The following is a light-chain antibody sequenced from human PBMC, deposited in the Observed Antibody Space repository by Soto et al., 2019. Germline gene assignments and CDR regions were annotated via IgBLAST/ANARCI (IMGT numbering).Light chain of an antibody. CDR1: QSVLYSSNNKNY. CDR2: WAS. V-gene: IGKV4-1*01. J-gene: IGKJ4*01. CDR3: QQYCSTTSSA. Sequence: DIVMTQSPDSLAVSLGERATINCKSSQSVLYSSNNKNYLAWYQQKPGQPPKLLIYWASTRESGVPDRFSGSGSGTDFTLTISSLQAEDVAVYYCQQYCSTTSSALGGGTKVDIK.